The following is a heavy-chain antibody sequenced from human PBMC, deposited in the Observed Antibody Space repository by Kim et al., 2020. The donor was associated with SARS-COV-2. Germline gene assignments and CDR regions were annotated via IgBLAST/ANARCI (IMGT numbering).Heavy chain of an antibody. CDR2: IIPIFGTA. V-gene: IGHV1-69*06. D-gene: IGHD5-12*01. J-gene: IGHJ4*02. CDR1: GGTFSSYA. CDR3: ARAAEMATISLDY. Sequence: SVKVSCKASGGTFSSYAISWVRQAPGQGLEWMGGIIPIFGTANYAQKFQGRVTITADKSTSTAYMELSSLRSEDTAVYYCARAAEMATISLDYWGQGTLVTVSS.